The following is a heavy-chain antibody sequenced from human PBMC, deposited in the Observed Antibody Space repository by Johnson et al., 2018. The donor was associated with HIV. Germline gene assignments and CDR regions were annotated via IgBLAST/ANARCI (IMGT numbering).Heavy chain of an antibody. CDR3: STHSDFWRPDAFDI. CDR1: GFTFGSYA. Sequence: QVQLVESGGGVVQPGRSLRLSCAASGFTFGSYAMHWVRQAPGKGLEWVAVISYDGSNKYYADSVKGRFTISRDNSKNTLYLQMNSLRAEDTAVYYCSTHSDFWRPDAFDIWGQGTMVTVSS. D-gene: IGHD3-3*01. J-gene: IGHJ3*02. CDR2: ISYDGSNK. V-gene: IGHV3-30*14.